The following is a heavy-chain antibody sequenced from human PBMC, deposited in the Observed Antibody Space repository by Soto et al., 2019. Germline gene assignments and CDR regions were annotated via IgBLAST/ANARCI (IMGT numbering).Heavy chain of an antibody. D-gene: IGHD3-22*01. J-gene: IGHJ5*02. CDR1: GGTFSTYT. V-gene: IGHV1-69*04. CDR3: AGDPDSHYNDSHASSYP. Sequence: ASVKVSCKASGGTFSTYTITWVRQAPGQGLEWMGRIIPIIGIINYAQKFQGRVTTTADKFTGTAYMELTRLRSDDTAVYYCAGDPDSHYNDSHASSYPWGQGTLVTVSS. CDR2: IIPIIGII.